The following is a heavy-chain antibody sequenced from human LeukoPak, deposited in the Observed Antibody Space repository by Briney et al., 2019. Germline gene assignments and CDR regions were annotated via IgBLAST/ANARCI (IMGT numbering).Heavy chain of an antibody. V-gene: IGHV4-59*01. CDR2: IYYSGST. CDR3: ARVETGIAVAGRAMNYYYYYMDV. J-gene: IGHJ6*03. CDR1: GGSISSYY. Sequence: TSETLSLTCTVSGGSISSYYWSWIRQPPGKGLEWIGYIYYSGSTNYNPSLKSRVTISVDTSKNQFSLKLSSVTAADTAVYYCARVETGIAVAGRAMNYYYYYMDVWGKGTTVTVSS. D-gene: IGHD6-19*01.